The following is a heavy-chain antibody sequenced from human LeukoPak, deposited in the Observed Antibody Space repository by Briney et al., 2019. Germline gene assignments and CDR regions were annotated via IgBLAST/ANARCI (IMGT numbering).Heavy chain of an antibody. J-gene: IGHJ3*02. Sequence: ASVKLSCKASGGTFSSYAISWVRQAPGQGLEWMGRIIPILSIANYAQKFQGRVTITADKSTSTAYMELSSLRSEDTAVYYCAREWAPGAFDIWGQGTMVTVSS. CDR3: AREWAPGAFDI. V-gene: IGHV1-69*04. CDR2: IIPILSIA. CDR1: GGTFSSYA. D-gene: IGHD1-26*01.